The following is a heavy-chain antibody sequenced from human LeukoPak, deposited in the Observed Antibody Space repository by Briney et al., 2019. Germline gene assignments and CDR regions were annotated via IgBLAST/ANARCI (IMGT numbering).Heavy chain of an antibody. J-gene: IGHJ4*02. CDR2: IYYSGIT. D-gene: IGHD2-21*02. CDR3: AREGVTAPTRG. Sequence: SETLSLTCTVSGGSISSSSYYWGWIRQPPGKGLEWIGSIYYSGITYYNPSLKSRVTIAVDTSKNQFSLKLTSVTAADTAVYYCAREGVTAPTRGWGQGTLVTVSS. CDR1: GGSISSSSYY. V-gene: IGHV4-39*02.